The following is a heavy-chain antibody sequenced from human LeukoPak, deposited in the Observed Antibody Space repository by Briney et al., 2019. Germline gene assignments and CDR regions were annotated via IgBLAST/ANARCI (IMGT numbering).Heavy chain of an antibody. J-gene: IGHJ4*02. V-gene: IGHV3-7*01. CDR3: AREGPRGNSQFDY. CDR2: IKQDGSEK. Sequence: PGGSLRLSCAASGFTFSSYWMSWVRQAPGKGLEWVANIKQDGSEKYYVDSVKGRFTISRDNAKNSLYLQMSGLRAEDTAVYYCAREGPRGNSQFDYWGQGTLVTVSS. CDR1: GFTFSSYW. D-gene: IGHD2/OR15-2a*01.